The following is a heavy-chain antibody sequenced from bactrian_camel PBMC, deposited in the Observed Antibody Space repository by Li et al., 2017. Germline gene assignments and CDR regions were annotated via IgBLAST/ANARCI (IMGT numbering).Heavy chain of an antibody. CDR3: AADLSNCGSRLCSMNQEYEYHY. V-gene: IGHV3S6*01. CDR2: IYTDGGDT. Sequence: VQLVESGGASVQAGGSLKLSCAASFLTYNDNCVGWFRQAAGKEREGVAMIYTDGGDTYYADSVKGQFTISQDNAKNTVYLQMDNLKPEDTAMYYCAADLSNCGSRLCSMNQEYEYHYWGQGTQVTVS. D-gene: IGHD2*01. J-gene: IGHJ4*01. CDR1: FLTYNDNC.